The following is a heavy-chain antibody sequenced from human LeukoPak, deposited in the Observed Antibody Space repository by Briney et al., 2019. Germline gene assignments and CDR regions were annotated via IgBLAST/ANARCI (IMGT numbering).Heavy chain of an antibody. CDR2: IGGGGVST. V-gene: IGHV3-23*01. J-gene: IGHJ4*02. D-gene: IGHD3-22*01. CDR3: AKHPSGYYYDLFDY. Sequence: GGSLRLSCAASGFTFSRYGMSWVRQAPGQGLEWVSSIGGGGVSTYFADSVKGRFTISRDNSKNTLYLHMNNLRAEDTAVYYCAKHPSGYYYDLFDYWGQGTLVTVSS. CDR1: GFTFSRYG.